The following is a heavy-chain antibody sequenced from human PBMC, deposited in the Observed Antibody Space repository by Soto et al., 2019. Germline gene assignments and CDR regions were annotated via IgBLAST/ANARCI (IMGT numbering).Heavy chain of an antibody. J-gene: IGHJ4*02. CDR2: ISAYNGNT. D-gene: IGHD6-13*01. CDR3: GRDAPTIAAQDDY. Sequence: QVQLVQSGAEVKKPGASVKVSCQASGYTFTSYGISCVRQAPGQGLEWMGWISAYNGNTNYAQQLQGRVTTTTDTATRTDYMELRSLRSDDTAVYYCGRDAPTIAAQDDYWGQGTLFTVSS. CDR1: GYTFTSYG. V-gene: IGHV1-18*01.